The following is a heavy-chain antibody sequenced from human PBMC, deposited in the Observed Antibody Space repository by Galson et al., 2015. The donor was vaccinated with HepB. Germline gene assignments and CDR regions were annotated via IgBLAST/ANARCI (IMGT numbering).Heavy chain of an antibody. CDR1: GVTFSSYG. CDR2: SSYDGRNN. Sequence: SLRLSCAASGVTFSSYGMHWVRQAPGKGLEWVAVSSYDGRNNYYADSVKGRFTISRDNSKNTLYLQMNSLRAEDTAVYYCAKDGRAITIFGVLHRSYYYYMDVWGKGTTVTVYS. D-gene: IGHD3-3*01. CDR3: AKDGRAITIFGVLHRSYYYYMDV. J-gene: IGHJ6*03. V-gene: IGHV3-30*18.